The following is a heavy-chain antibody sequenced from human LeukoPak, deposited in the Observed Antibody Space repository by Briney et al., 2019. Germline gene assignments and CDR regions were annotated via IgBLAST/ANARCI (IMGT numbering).Heavy chain of an antibody. Sequence: SGGSLRLSCAASGFTVSSNYMSWVRQAPGKGLEWVSVIYSGGSTYYADSVKGRFTISRHNSKNTLYLQMNSLRAEDTAVYYCARGGAYSGSYYVDYWGQGTLVTVAS. CDR1: GFTVSSNY. CDR3: ARGGAYSGSYYVDY. D-gene: IGHD1-26*01. V-gene: IGHV3-53*04. J-gene: IGHJ4*02. CDR2: IYSGGST.